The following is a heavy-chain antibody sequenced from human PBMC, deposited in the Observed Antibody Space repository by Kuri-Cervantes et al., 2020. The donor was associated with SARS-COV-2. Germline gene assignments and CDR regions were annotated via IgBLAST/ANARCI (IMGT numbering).Heavy chain of an antibody. CDR3: AGEREGYSSGRYYFDY. CDR2: INHSGST. V-gene: IGHV4-34*01. Sequence: SETLSLTCAVYGGSFSGYYWSWIRQPPGKGLEWIGEINHSGSTNYNPSLKSRVTISVDTSKNQFSLKLSSVPAADTAVYYCAGEREGYSSGRYYFDYWGQGTLVTVSS. D-gene: IGHD6-19*01. CDR1: GGSFSGYY. J-gene: IGHJ4*02.